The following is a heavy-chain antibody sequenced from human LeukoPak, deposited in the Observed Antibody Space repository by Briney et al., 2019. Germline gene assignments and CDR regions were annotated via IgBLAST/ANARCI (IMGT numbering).Heavy chain of an antibody. CDR2: IKQDGSEK. V-gene: IGHV3-7*01. Sequence: PGGSLRLSCAASGFTFSSYWMSWVRQAPGKGLEWVANIKQDGSEKYYVDSVKGRFTISRDNAKNTLYLQMNSLRAEDTAVYYCARDYHYDSWGAFDIWGQGTMVTVSS. J-gene: IGHJ3*02. CDR1: GFTFSSYW. D-gene: IGHD3-22*01. CDR3: ARDYHYDSWGAFDI.